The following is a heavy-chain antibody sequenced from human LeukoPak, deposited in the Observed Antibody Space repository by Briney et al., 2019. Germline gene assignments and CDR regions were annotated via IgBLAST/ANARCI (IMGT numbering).Heavy chain of an antibody. D-gene: IGHD1-26*01. CDR1: GFTFSSYG. CDR2: ISSSGSTI. J-gene: IGHJ4*02. V-gene: IGHV3-48*03. CDR3: ARLVYSGSYFDY. Sequence: PGGSLRLSCAASGFTFSSYGMNWVRQAPGKGLEWVSYISSSGSTIYYADSVKGRFTISRDNAKNSLYLQMNSLRAEDTAVYYCARLVYSGSYFDYWGQGTLVTVSS.